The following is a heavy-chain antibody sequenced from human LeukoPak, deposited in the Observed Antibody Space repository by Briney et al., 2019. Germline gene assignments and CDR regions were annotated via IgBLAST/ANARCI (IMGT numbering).Heavy chain of an antibody. Sequence: TLSLTCAVSGGSISSGGYSWSWVRQPPGKGLEWIGYIYHSGSTYYNPSLKSRVTISVDRSKNQFSLKLSSVTAADTAVYYCASYGSGSYPFDYWGQGTLVTVSS. CDR3: ASYGSGSYPFDY. CDR2: IYHSGST. D-gene: IGHD3-10*01. CDR1: GGSISSGGYS. V-gene: IGHV4-30-2*01. J-gene: IGHJ4*02.